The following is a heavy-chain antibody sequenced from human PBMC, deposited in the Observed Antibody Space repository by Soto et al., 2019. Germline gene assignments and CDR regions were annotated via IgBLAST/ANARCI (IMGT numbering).Heavy chain of an antibody. CDR1: GFIFNKAW. J-gene: IGHJ6*02. CDR3: TKDDDDYGDSYGMDV. CDR2: IKSKADGGTT. D-gene: IGHD4-17*01. V-gene: IGHV3-15*07. Sequence: GGSLRLSCAASGFIFNKAWMNWVRQAQGRGLEWVGRIKSKADGGTTDYAAPVEGRFTISRDDSKNTLYLQVNSLKTEDTAVYYCTKDDDDYGDSYGMDVWGQGTTVTVSS.